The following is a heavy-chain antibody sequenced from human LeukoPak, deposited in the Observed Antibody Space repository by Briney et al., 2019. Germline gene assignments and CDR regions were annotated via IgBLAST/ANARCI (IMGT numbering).Heavy chain of an antibody. CDR1: GYSIRSGDY. Sequence: SETLSLTCAVSGYSIRSGDYWGWIRQSPAKGVEWFGSIYHSGSTHYNPSLKSRVTISVDTSKNQFSLMLSSVTAADTAVYYCARNRSMTITPGFDHWGQGTLVTVSS. V-gene: IGHV4-38-2*01. CDR2: IYHSGST. CDR3: ARNRSMTITPGFDH. D-gene: IGHD4/OR15-4a*01. J-gene: IGHJ4*02.